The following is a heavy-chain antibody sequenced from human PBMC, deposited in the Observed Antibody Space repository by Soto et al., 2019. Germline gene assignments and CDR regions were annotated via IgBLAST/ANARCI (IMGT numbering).Heavy chain of an antibody. D-gene: IGHD2-8*01. CDR2: ITGSGRDT. J-gene: IGHJ4*02. CDR1: GFTFRNNV. Sequence: GGSVRLSXAASGFTFRNNVLSWVRQAPGKGLDWVSGITGSGRDTYYADSVKGRFTISRDNSKNMVFLQMNSLRAEDTALYYCAKNGLDNSPSAIDSWGPGTLVTVS. V-gene: IGHV3-23*01. CDR3: AKNGLDNSPSAIDS.